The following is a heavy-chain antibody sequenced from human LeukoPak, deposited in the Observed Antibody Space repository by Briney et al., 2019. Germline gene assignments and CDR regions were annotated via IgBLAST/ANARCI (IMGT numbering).Heavy chain of an antibody. Sequence: WASVKVSCKASGYTFTGYYMHWVRQAPGQGLEWMGWINPNSGGTNYAQKFQGWVTVTRDTSISTAYMELSRLRSDDTAVYYCARGSTVTTAYYYYYYGMDVWGQGTTVTVSS. V-gene: IGHV1-2*04. CDR2: INPNSGGT. D-gene: IGHD4-17*01. CDR3: ARGSTVTTAYYYYYYGMDV. J-gene: IGHJ6*02. CDR1: GYTFTGYY.